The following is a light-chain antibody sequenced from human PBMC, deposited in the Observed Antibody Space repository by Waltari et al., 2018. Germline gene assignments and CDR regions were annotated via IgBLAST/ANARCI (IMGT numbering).Light chain of an antibody. Sequence: QAVLTQPSSLSASPGASASLTCTLRIDINIGSHSVSWSQPKTGSPPQFLLRYESDSEKQQGSGVPSRFSGSKDASANAGILLISGLQSEDEADYYCMIWHSSAHVAFGGGTKLTVL. CDR3: MIWHSSAHVA. CDR2: YESDSEK. J-gene: IGLJ2*01. V-gene: IGLV5-45*02. CDR1: IDINIGSHS.